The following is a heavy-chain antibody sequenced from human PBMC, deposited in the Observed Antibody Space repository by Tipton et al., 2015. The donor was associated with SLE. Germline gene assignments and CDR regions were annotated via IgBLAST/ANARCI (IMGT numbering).Heavy chain of an antibody. CDR2: INPSGGST. CDR3: ARGDFYSGMDV. J-gene: IGHJ6*02. Sequence: QSGAEVKKPGASVKVSCKASGYTFTSYYMYWVRQAPGQGLEWMGIINPSGGSTSYAQKFQGRVTMTRDTSTGTVYMELINLRSDDTAVYYCARGDFYSGMDVWGQGTTVTVSS. CDR1: GYTFTSYY. V-gene: IGHV1-46*01. D-gene: IGHD3-3*01.